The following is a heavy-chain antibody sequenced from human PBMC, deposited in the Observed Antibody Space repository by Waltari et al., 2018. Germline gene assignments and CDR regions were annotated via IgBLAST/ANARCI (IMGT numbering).Heavy chain of an antibody. CDR1: GGSISSSSSY. D-gene: IGHD6-6*01. CDR2: IYYSGST. CDR3: ARRVSSSSFDY. V-gene: IGHV4-39*01. J-gene: IGHJ4*02. Sequence: QLQLQESGPGLVKPSETLSLTCTVSGGSISSSSSYWGWIRQPPGKGLEWIGSIYYSGSTYYNPSLKSRVTISVDTSKNQFSLKLSSVTAADTAVYYCARRVSSSSFDYWGQGTLVTVSS.